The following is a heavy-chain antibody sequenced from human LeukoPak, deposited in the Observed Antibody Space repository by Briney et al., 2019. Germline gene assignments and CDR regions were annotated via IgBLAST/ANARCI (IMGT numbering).Heavy chain of an antibody. J-gene: IGHJ5*01. CDR2: LCGVGRAT. D-gene: IGHD1/OR15-1a*01. CDR1: GFTFSSYN. Sequence: PGGSLRLSCVDSGFTFSSYNMIWVRQAPGKGLEWVSGLCGVGRATYYAHSVKGRFTISRENTKKTMFLQMQRLRDADTAVYYCARQRVMLTGTGGTWIDSWGQGTLVTVSS. V-gene: IGHV3-23*01. CDR3: ARQRVMLTGTGGTWIDS.